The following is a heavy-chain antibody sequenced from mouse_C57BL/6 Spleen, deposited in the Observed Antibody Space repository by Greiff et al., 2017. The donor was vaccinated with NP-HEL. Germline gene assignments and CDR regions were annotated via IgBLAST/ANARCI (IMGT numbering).Heavy chain of an antibody. V-gene: IGHV6-3*01. CDR1: GFTFSNYW. Sequence: EVMLVESGGGLVQPGGSMKLSCVASGFTFSNYWMNWVRQSPEKGLEWVAQIRLKSDNYATHYAESVKGRFTISRDDSKSSVYLQMNNLRAEDTGIYYCTGSLWYFDVWGTGTTVTVSS. CDR2: IRLKSDNYAT. CDR3: TGSLWYFDV. J-gene: IGHJ1*03.